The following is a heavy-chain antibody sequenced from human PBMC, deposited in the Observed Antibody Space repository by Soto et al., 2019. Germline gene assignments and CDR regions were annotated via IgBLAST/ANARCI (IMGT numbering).Heavy chain of an antibody. CDR3: TREVQPVVRREYDY. D-gene: IGHD1-1*01. CDR1: AFTFGSNT. CDR2: IDSGGSRT. V-gene: IGHV3-21*01. J-gene: IGHJ4*02. Sequence: EAHLVESGGGLVKPGGSLRLSCEASAFTFGSNTMNWVRQAPGKGLEWVSSIDSGGSRTFYADTVKGRFTISRDNARNSLFLQMNSLRAEDTAVYFCTREVQPVVRREYDYWGQGTLVTVSS.